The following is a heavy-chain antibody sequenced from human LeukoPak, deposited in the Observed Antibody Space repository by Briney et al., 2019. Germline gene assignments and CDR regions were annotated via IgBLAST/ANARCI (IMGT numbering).Heavy chain of an antibody. CDR1: GYTFTGYY. J-gene: IGHJ4*02. CDR2: INPNSGGT. V-gene: IGHV1-2*02. Sequence: ASVKVSCKASGYTFTGYYMHWVRQAPGQGLEWMGWINPNSGGTNYAQKFQGRGTMTRDTSISTAYMELSRLRSDDTAVYYCARLQWLVRAFDYWGQGTLVTVSS. D-gene: IGHD6-19*01. CDR3: ARLQWLVRAFDY.